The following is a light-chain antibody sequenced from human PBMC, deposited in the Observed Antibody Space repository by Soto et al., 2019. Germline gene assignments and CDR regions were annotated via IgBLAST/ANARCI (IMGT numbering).Light chain of an antibody. CDR3: QKYNRAPLT. CDR2: AAS. V-gene: IGKV1-27*01. J-gene: IGKJ3*01. Sequence: DIQMTQSPSSLSASVGERVTITCRASQGISNYLAWYQQKPGKVPKLLIYAASTLQSGVPSRFSGSGSGTHFTVIISSLHPEDVATYYCQKYNRAPLTFGPGTKVDIK. CDR1: QGISNY.